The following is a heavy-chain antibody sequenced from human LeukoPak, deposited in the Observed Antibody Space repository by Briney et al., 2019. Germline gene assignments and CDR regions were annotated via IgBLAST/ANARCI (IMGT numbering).Heavy chain of an antibody. CDR3: AREGNLLTYRYDAFDI. J-gene: IGHJ3*02. CDR2: INPKGVT. D-gene: IGHD1-14*01. V-gene: IGHV1-2*02. Sequence: ASVKVSCKASGGTFSSYAISWVRQAPGQGLEWMGWINPKGVTHYVQKFQGRVTMTRDTSISTAYMELSRLRSDDTAVYYCAREGNLLTYRYDAFDIWGQGTMVTVSS. CDR1: GGTFSSYA.